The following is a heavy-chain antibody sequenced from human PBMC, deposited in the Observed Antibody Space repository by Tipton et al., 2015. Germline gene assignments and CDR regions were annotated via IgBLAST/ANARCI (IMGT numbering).Heavy chain of an antibody. CDR2: IYYSGST. J-gene: IGHJ5*02. V-gene: IGHV4-59*01. CDR3: ATGGSDFEA. D-gene: IGHD6-19*01. CDR1: ADSISNYY. Sequence: TLSLTCTFSADSISNYYWSWIRQPPGKGLEWIGFIYYSGSTNYNPSLKSRVTISADTSKNQFSLKLPSVTAADTAVYFCATGGSDFEAWGQGALVTVSS.